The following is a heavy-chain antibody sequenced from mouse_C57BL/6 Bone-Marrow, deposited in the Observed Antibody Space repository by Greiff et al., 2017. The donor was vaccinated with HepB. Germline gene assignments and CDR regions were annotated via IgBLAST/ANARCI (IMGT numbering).Heavy chain of an antibody. CDR3: ARRLHYDGYSGAMDY. CDR1: GYTFTDYN. J-gene: IGHJ4*01. Sequence: EVKLQQSGPELVKPGASVKIPCKASGYTFTDYNMDWVKQSHGKSLEWIGEINPNNGGTIYNQKFKGKATLTVDKSSSTAYMVLRSLTSEDTAVYYCARRLHYDGYSGAMDYWGQGTSVTVSS. D-gene: IGHD2-3*01. V-gene: IGHV1-18*01. CDR2: INPNNGGT.